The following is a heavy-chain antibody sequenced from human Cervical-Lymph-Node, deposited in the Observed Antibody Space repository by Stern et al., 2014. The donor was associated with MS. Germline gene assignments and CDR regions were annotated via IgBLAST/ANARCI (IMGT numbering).Heavy chain of an antibody. D-gene: IGHD3-22*01. J-gene: IGHJ6*02. CDR3: AKGSSGYSTYSMDV. CDR1: GFTFDDYA. Sequence: QLVESGGGLVQPGRSLRLSCVTSGFTFDDYALHWVRQRPGKGLEWVSGISWDSASFGYADSVEGGFTMSRDTAQKPIILTVNGLRTEDSAMYFCAKGSSGYSTYSMDVWGQGTTVTVSS. CDR2: ISWDSASF. V-gene: IGHV3-9*01.